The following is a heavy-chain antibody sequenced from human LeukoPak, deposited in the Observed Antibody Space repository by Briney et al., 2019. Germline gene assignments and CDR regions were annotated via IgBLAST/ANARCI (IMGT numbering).Heavy chain of an antibody. V-gene: IGHV1-2*02. CDR1: GYTFIDYF. CDR2: INPSEGGT. J-gene: IGHJ5*01. Sequence: ASVKVSCKASGYTFIDYFMHWVRQAPGQGLEWMGWINPSEGGTIYAQKFQGRVTMTRDTSIRTAYMEMSSLTSDDTALYYCATTTRSTASFLSWGHGTLVTVSS. D-gene: IGHD4-17*01. CDR3: ATTTRSTASFLS.